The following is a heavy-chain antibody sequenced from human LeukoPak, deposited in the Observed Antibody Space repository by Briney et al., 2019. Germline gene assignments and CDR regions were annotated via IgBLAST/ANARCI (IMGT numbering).Heavy chain of an antibody. CDR2: IYYSGST. Sequence: SETLSLTCTVSGGSISSGGYYWSWIRQHPGKGLEWIGYIYYSGSTYYNPSLKSRLTISVDTSKNQFSLKLSSVTAAATAVYYCARDRRVTIFGVVTHRWFDPWGQGTLVTVSS. J-gene: IGHJ5*02. CDR1: GGSISSGGYY. D-gene: IGHD3-3*01. V-gene: IGHV4-31*03. CDR3: ARDRRVTIFGVVTHRWFDP.